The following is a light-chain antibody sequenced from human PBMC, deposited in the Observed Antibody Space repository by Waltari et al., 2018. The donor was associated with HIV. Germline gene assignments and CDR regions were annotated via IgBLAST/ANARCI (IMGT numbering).Light chain of an antibody. Sequence: QSALTQPASVSGSPGQSITISCTGTSSDVGSYNLVSWYQQYPGKAPKLMIYEGSKRRSGVSNRFSRSKSGNTASLTISGLQAEDEADYYCCSYAGSSTPFVFGTATKVTVL. J-gene: IGLJ1*01. CDR3: CSYAGSSTPFV. CDR2: EGS. CDR1: SSDVGSYNL. V-gene: IGLV2-23*01.